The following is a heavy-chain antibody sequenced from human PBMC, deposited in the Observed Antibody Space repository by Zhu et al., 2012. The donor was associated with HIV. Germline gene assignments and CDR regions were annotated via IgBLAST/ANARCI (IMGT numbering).Heavy chain of an antibody. CDR3: ARSVKGQLVFDS. CDR2: MYSSGST. J-gene: IGHJ4*02. CDR1: GGSMSSHY. Sequence: QVQLQESGPGLVKPSETLSHTCTVSGGSMSSHYWNWIRQPPGKGLQWIGYMYSSGSTKYNFSLKSRVAISLDTSNNQFSLTLSSVTTADTAVYYCARSVKGQLVFDSWGQGALVTVSS. V-gene: IGHV4-59*11. D-gene: IGHD1-1*01.